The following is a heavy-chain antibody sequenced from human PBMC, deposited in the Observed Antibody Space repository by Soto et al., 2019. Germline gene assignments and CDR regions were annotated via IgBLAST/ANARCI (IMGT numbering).Heavy chain of an antibody. J-gene: IGHJ4*01. V-gene: IGHV3-30*18. CDR3: AKDAPLLRFSSLYFDY. CDR1: AFTFSSYG. CDR2: ISYDGSNK. Sequence: GGSLRLSCAASAFTFSSYGMHLVRQAPGKGLEWVAVISYDGSNKYYADSVNGRFTISRDNSKNTLCLHMNSLRAEHTAVFYCAKDAPLLRFSSLYFDYWGDVTLVTVSS. D-gene: IGHD3-3*01.